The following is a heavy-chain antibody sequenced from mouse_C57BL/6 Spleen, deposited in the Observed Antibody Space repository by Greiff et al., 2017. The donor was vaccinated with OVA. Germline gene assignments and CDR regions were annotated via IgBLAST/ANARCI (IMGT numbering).Heavy chain of an antibody. CDR3: ATGADYGPVFAY. CDR1: GYAFSSSW. V-gene: IGHV1-82*01. CDR2: IYPGDGDT. D-gene: IGHD2-4*01. J-gene: IGHJ3*01. Sequence: VQLQQSGPELVKPGASVKISCKASGYAFSSSWMNWVKQRPGKGLEWIGRIYPGDGDTTYNGKFKGKATLTADKSYSTAYMQLSSLTSEASAVYFCATGADYGPVFAYWGQGTLVTVSA.